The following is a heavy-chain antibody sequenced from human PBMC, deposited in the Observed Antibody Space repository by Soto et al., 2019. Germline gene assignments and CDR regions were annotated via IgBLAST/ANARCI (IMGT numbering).Heavy chain of an antibody. Sequence: EVQLVESGGGVVQPGGSLRLSCVASGFTVSNYWMHWVRQAPGKGLVWVSRINTDGNTIDYADSVKGRFTISRDIAKNTLYLQMNSLRGEDTAVYYCTRGDCGGDCPGGMDVWGQGTTVTVSS. CDR1: GFTVSNYW. CDR2: INTDGNTI. J-gene: IGHJ6*02. CDR3: TRGDCGGDCPGGMDV. V-gene: IGHV3-74*01. D-gene: IGHD2-21*01.